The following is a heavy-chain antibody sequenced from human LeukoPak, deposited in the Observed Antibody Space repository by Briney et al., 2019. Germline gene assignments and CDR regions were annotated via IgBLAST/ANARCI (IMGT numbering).Heavy chain of an antibody. V-gene: IGHV4-31*03. J-gene: IGHJ5*02. D-gene: IGHD3-10*01. Sequence: SETLSLTCTVSGFSISSGGIYWIRLPPRPGLGLKWFVNIHNSGSTYYNPSLQSRAIISLDTSKSQFSLQLNSVTAADTAVYYCARVDGSGSKRWFDPWGQGVPVTVSS. CDR2: IHNSGST. CDR3: ARVDGSGSKRWFDP. CDR1: GFSISSGGIY.